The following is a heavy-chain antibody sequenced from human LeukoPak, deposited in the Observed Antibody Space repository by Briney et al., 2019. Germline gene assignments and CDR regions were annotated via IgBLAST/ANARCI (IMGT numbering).Heavy chain of an antibody. CDR2: INPNSGGT. D-gene: IGHD3-22*01. CDR1: GYTFTGYY. V-gene: IGHV1-2*02. CDR3: ARPSRYDSSGYDFDY. J-gene: IGHJ4*02. Sequence: GASVKVSCKASGYTFTGYYMHWVRQAPAQGLEWMGWINPNSGGTNYAQKFQGRVTMTRDTSISTAYMELSRLRSDDTAVYYCARPSRYDSSGYDFDYWGQGTLVTVSS.